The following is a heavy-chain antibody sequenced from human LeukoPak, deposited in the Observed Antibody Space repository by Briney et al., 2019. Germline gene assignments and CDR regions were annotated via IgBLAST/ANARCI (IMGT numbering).Heavy chain of an antibody. CDR3: ARDDRYSSSS. D-gene: IGHD6-6*01. CDR1: GFTFSSYW. CDR2: IKEDGSQK. V-gene: IGHV3-7*05. Sequence: GGSLRLSCAASGFTFSSYWMSWIRQAPGKGLEWVANIKEDGSQKYYVDSVKGRFTISRDNAKNSLYLQMNSLRAEDTAVYHSARDDRYSSSSWGQGTLVTVSS. J-gene: IGHJ5*02.